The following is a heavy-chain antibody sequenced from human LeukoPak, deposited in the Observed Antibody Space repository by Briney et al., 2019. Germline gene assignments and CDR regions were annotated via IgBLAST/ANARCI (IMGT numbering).Heavy chain of an antibody. CDR1: GVSISSSYSY. D-gene: IGHD3-10*01. Sequence: PSETLSLTCTVSGVSISSSYSYWGWIRQPPGMGLEWIGSIYYTGNTYYNASLKSQVSISIDTSKNQFSLKLTSVTAADTAVYYCARHYYGSGKGWFDPWGRGTLVTVSS. CDR2: IYYTGNT. CDR3: ARHYYGSGKGWFDP. J-gene: IGHJ5*02. V-gene: IGHV4-39*01.